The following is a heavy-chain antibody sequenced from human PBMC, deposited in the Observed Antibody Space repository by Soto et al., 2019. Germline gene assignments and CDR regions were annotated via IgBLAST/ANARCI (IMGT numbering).Heavy chain of an antibody. D-gene: IGHD6-19*01. Sequence: PGGSLRLSCAASGFTFSSYEMNWARQAPGKGLEWVSYISSSGSTIYYADSVKGRFTISRDNAKNSLYLQMNSLRAEDTAVYYCASSSGWYHGDYYYGMDVWGQGTTVTVSS. CDR1: GFTFSSYE. CDR3: ASSSGWYHGDYYYGMDV. J-gene: IGHJ6*02. V-gene: IGHV3-48*03. CDR2: ISSSGSTI.